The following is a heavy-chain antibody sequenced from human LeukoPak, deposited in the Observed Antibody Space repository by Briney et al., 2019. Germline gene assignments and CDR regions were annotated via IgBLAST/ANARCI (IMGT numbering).Heavy chain of an antibody. CDR2: INPNSGGT. J-gene: IGHJ4*02. CDR1: GCTFTGYY. Sequence: ASVKVSCKASGCTFTGYYMHWVRQAPGQGLEWMGWINPNSGGTNYAQKFQGRVTMTRDTSISTAYMELSRLRSDDTAVYYCARVGVGATTRTPLDYWGQGTLVTVSS. CDR3: ARVGVGATTRTPLDY. V-gene: IGHV1-2*02. D-gene: IGHD1-26*01.